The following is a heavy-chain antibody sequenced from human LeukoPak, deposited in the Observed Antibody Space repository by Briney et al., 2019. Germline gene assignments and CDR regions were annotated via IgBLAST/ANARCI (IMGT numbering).Heavy chain of an antibody. CDR1: GGSFSGYY. D-gene: IGHD3-9*01. Sequence: SETLSLTCAVYGGSFSGYYWSWIRQPPGKGLEWIGEINHSGSTNYNPSLKSRVTISVDTSKNQFSLKLSSVTAADTAVYYCARRSRYFDWTAKSVDYWGQGTLVTVSS. CDR3: ARRSRYFDWTAKSVDY. CDR2: INHSGST. J-gene: IGHJ4*02. V-gene: IGHV4-34*01.